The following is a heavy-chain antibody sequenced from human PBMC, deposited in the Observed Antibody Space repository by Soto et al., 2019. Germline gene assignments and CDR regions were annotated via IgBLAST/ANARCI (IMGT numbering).Heavy chain of an antibody. V-gene: IGHV4-34*01. CDR1: GGSFSGYY. CDR2: INHSGST. D-gene: IGHD2-2*01. Sequence: SETLSLTCAVYGGSFSGYYWSWIRQPPGKGLEWIGEINHSGSTNYNPSLKSRVTISVDTSKNQFSLKLSSVTAADTAVYYCASRGYCSSTSCSPTNNWFDPWGQGTLVTVSS. CDR3: ASRGYCSSTSCSPTNNWFDP. J-gene: IGHJ5*02.